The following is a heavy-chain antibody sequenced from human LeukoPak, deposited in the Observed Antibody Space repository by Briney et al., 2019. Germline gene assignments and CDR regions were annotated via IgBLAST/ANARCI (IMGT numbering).Heavy chain of an antibody. D-gene: IGHD6-25*01. Sequence: SETLSLTCAVYSGSFSGYYWSWIRQPSGKGLEWIGEINHSGSTNYNPSLKSRVTISVDTSKNQFSLKLSSVTAADTAVYYCARGWGSSGWYLDYWGQGTLVTVSS. CDR2: INHSGST. J-gene: IGHJ4*02. CDR1: SGSFSGYY. V-gene: IGHV4-34*01. CDR3: ARGWGSSGWYLDY.